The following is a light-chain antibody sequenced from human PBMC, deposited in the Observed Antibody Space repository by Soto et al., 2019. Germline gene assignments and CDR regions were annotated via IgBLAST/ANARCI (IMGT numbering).Light chain of an antibody. CDR2: GAS. Sequence: EIVLTQSPGTLSLSPGERATISCRASQSVSSNNLAWYQQRPGQAPRVVIYGASTRATGIPERFSGSGSGTAFTLTISRLEPEDFAVYYCHQYGRSPFTFGPGTKVDIK. CDR1: QSVSSNN. V-gene: IGKV3-20*01. CDR3: HQYGRSPFT. J-gene: IGKJ3*01.